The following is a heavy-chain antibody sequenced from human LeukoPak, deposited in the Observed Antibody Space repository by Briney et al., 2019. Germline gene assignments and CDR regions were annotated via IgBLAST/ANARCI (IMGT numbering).Heavy chain of an antibody. V-gene: IGHV3-23*01. Sequence: GGSLRLSCAASGFTFSSYAMSWVRQAPGKGLEWVSAISGSGGSTYYADSVKGRFTISRDNSKNTLYLQMNSLRAEDTAVYYCAKDRATYYDFWSGLYYYYYYGMDVWGQGTTVTVSS. D-gene: IGHD3-3*01. CDR1: GFTFSSYA. J-gene: IGHJ6*02. CDR2: ISGSGGST. CDR3: AKDRATYYDFWSGLYYYYYYGMDV.